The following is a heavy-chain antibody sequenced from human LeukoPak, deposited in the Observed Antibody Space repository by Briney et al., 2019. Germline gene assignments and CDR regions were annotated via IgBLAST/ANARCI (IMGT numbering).Heavy chain of an antibody. V-gene: IGHV3-20*04. CDR3: SRDIKPDSYDSSGVEYFQH. J-gene: IGHJ1*01. CDR2: INWNGGRT. D-gene: IGHD3-22*01. Sequence: GGSLRLSCAASGFTFDDHGMNWVRQAPGKGLEWVSGINWNGGRTAYADSVKGRFTTSRDNAKNSLDLQMNSLRAEDTALYYCSRDIKPDSYDSSGVEYFQHWGQGTLVTVSS. CDR1: GFTFDDHG.